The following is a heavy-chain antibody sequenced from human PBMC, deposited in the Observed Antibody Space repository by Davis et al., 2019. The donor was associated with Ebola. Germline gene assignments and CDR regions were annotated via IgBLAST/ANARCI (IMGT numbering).Heavy chain of an antibody. J-gene: IGHJ4*02. V-gene: IGHV3-73*01. D-gene: IGHD6-19*01. CDR2: IRSKANSYAT. Sequence: GESLKISCAASGFTFSDSPMHWVRQASGKGLEWVGRIRSKANSYATAYAASVKGRFTISRDDSKNTAYLQMNSLKTEDTAVYYCSGTVAGRDYWGQGTLVTVSS. CDR1: GFTFSDSP. CDR3: SGTVAGRDY.